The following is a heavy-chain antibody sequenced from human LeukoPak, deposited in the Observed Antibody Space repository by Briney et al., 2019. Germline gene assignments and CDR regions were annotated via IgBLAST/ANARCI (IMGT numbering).Heavy chain of an antibody. V-gene: IGHV3-33*01. D-gene: IGHD6-13*01. CDR2: IWYDGSNK. CDR1: GFTFSSYG. J-gene: IGHJ4*02. Sequence: PGGSLRLSCAASGFTFSSYGMHWVRQAPGKGLEWMAVIWYDGSNKYYADSVKGRFTISRDNSENTLYLQMNSLRAEDTAVYYCARGDPGQPDYWGQGTLVTVSS. CDR3: ARGDPGQPDY.